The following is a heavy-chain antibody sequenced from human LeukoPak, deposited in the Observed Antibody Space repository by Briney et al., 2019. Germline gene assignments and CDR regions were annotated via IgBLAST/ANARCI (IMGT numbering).Heavy chain of an antibody. CDR3: ARGVRGAPYFDY. J-gene: IGHJ4*02. V-gene: IGHV4-34*01. CDR2: INHSGST. D-gene: IGHD3-10*01. CDR1: GGSFSGYY. Sequence: SETLSLTCAVYGGSFSGYYWSWIRQPPGKGLEWIGEINHSGSTNYNPSLKSRVTISVDTSKNQFPLKLSSVTAADTAVYYCARGVRGAPYFDYWGQGTLVTVSS.